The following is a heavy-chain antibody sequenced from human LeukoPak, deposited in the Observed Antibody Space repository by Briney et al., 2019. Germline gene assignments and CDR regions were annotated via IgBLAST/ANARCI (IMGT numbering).Heavy chain of an antibody. CDR1: GASISSGDHY. CDR2: IFYSGNT. J-gene: IGHJ5*02. D-gene: IGHD2-2*01. Sequence: SQTLSLTCTVSGASISSGDHYWSWIRQPPGKCLEYIGYIFYSGNTYYNPSLESRVTISLDTSKNQFSLKLSSVTAADTAVYYCARLLRYCSTTSCYSGWFDPWGQGTLVTVSS. CDR3: ARLLRYCSTTSCYSGWFDP. V-gene: IGHV4-30-4*01.